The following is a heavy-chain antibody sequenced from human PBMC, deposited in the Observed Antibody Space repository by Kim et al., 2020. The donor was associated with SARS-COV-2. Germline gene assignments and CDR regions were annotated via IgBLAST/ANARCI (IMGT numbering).Heavy chain of an antibody. V-gene: IGHV4-39*07. Sequence: SETLSLTCTVSGGSISSSSYYWGWIRQPPGKGLEWIGSIYYSGSTYYNPSLKSRVTISVDTSKNQFSLKLSSVTAADTAVYYCARDWDPMVRGLHGFADIWGQGTMVTVSS. CDR1: GGSISSSSYY. D-gene: IGHD3-10*01. J-gene: IGHJ3*02. CDR2: IYYSGST. CDR3: ARDWDPMVRGLHGFADI.